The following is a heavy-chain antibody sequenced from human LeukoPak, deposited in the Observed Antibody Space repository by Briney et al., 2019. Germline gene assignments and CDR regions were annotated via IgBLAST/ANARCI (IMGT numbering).Heavy chain of an antibody. CDR2: INPNSGGT. CDR3: ARSPRNYVYYYYYYMDV. V-gene: IGHV1-2*02. J-gene: IGHJ6*03. D-gene: IGHD4-11*01. CDR1: GYTFTGYY. Sequence: ASVKVSCKASGYTFTGYYMHWVRQAPGQGLEWMGWINPNSGGTNYAQKFQGRVAMTRDTSISTAYMELSRLRSDDTAVYYCARSPRNYVYYYYYYMDVWGKETTVTVSS.